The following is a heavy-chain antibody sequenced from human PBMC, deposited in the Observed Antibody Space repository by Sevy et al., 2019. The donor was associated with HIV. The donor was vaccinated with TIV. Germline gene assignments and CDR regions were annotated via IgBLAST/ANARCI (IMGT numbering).Heavy chain of an antibody. V-gene: IGHV3-7*03. J-gene: IGHJ6*02. CDR2: IKRDGTEK. D-gene: IGHD2-2*01. Sequence: GGSLRPSCAASGFTFSSYWMSWVRQAPGKGLEWVAHIKRDGTEKYYVDSVKGRFTISRDNAKNSLYLQMNSLRAEDTAVYYCARDCSSSSCLWGMDVWGQGTTVTVSS. CDR3: ARDCSSSSCLWGMDV. CDR1: GFTFSSYW.